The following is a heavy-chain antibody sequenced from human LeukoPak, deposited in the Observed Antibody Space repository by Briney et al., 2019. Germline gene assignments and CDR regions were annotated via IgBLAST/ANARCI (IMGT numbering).Heavy chain of an antibody. CDR1: GYSFNTYG. Sequence: ASVKVSCKASGYSFNTYGISWVRQAPGQGLEWMGWISVYNGNTGYAQKFQGRVTMTRNTSISTAYMELSSLRSEDTAVYYCARFTSKVLHGYYFDYWGQGTLVTVSS. CDR3: ARFTSKVLHGYYFDY. V-gene: IGHV1-8*01. D-gene: IGHD3-10*01. J-gene: IGHJ4*02. CDR2: ISVYNGNT.